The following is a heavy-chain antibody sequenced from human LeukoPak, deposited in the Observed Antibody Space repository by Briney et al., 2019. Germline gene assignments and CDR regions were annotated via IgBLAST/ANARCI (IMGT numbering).Heavy chain of an antibody. CDR3: AKDVYSSSSLYYFDH. CDR1: GFTFSSYA. D-gene: IGHD6-6*01. V-gene: IGHV3-23*01. J-gene: IGHJ4*02. Sequence: GGSLRLSCAASGFTFSSYAMSWVRQAPGKGLEWVSAISGSGGSTYYADSVKGRFTISRDNSKNTLYLQMNSLRAEDTAVYYCAKDVYSSSSLYYFDHWGQGTLVTVPS. CDR2: ISGSGGST.